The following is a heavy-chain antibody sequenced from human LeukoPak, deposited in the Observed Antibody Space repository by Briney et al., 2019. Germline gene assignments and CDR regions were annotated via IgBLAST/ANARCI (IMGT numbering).Heavy chain of an antibody. CDR1: GYTFTSYD. J-gene: IGHJ4*02. CDR3: ARGSRGTSDFWSGYSYYFDF. D-gene: IGHD3-3*01. CDR2: MNPNSGNT. Sequence: ASVKVSCTASGYTFTSYDINWVRQAPGHGLEWMGWMNPNSGNTGTAQKFPGRVTMTRDTSISTAYMELSSLRSEDTAVYYCARGSRGTSDFWSGYSYYFDFWGQGTLVTVSS. V-gene: IGHV1-8*01.